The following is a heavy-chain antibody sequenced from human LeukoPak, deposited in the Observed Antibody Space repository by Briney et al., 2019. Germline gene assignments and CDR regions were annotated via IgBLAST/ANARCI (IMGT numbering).Heavy chain of an antibody. V-gene: IGHV4-34*01. CDR1: GGSFSGYY. CDR3: ARLPYSNYNWFDP. CDR2: INHSGST. Sequence: SETLSLTCAVYGGSFSGYYWSWIRQPPGKGLEWIGEINHSGSTNYNPSLKSRVTISVDTSKNQFSLKLSSVTAADTAVYYCARLPYSNYNWFDPWGQGTLVTVSS. D-gene: IGHD4-11*01. J-gene: IGHJ5*02.